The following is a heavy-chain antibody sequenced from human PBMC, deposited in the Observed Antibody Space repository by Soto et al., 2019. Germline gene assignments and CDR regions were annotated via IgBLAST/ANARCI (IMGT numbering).Heavy chain of an antibody. J-gene: IGHJ2*01. CDR2: ISYDGSNK. V-gene: IGHV3-30-3*01. D-gene: IGHD4-4*01. CDR1: GFTFSSYA. Sequence: GGSLRLSCAASGFTFSSYAMHWVRQAPGKGLEWVAVISYDGSNKYYADSVKGRFTISRDNSKNTLYLQMNSLRAEDTAVYYCARGVYSNPGWYFDLWGRGTLVTVSS. CDR3: ARGVYSNPGWYFDL.